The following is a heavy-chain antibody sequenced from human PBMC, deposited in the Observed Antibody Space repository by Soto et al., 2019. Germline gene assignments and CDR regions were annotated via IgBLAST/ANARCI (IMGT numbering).Heavy chain of an antibody. CDR1: GYSFTSYC. J-gene: IGHJ1*01. Sequence: GASVKVSCKASGYSFTSYCIHWVRQAPGQGLEWMGIINPRGLNTNYTQKFQGRVTMTADTPTSTVYMELSSLTSEDTAVYYCARAYGSQPSYFHYWGQGTLVTVST. CDR3: ARAYGSQPSYFHY. D-gene: IGHD2-2*01. CDR2: INPRGLNT. V-gene: IGHV1-46*03.